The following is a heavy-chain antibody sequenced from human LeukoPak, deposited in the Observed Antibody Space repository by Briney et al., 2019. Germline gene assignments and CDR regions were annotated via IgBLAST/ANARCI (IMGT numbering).Heavy chain of an antibody. CDR2: ITNSGSST. J-gene: IGHJ4*02. CDR1: GFTFSIFA. V-gene: IGHV3-23*01. CDR3: AKGLRSSDY. Sequence: PGGSLRLSCAASGFTFSIFAMTWVRQAPGKGLEWVSTITNSGSSTYYADSVKGRFTISRDNSKNTLNLQMNILRAEDTAVYYCAKGLRSSDYWGQGTLVTVSS. D-gene: IGHD5-12*01.